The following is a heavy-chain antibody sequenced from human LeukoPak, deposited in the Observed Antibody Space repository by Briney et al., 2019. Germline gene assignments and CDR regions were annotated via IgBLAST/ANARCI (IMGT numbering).Heavy chain of an antibody. J-gene: IGHJ3*02. CDR1: GYTFTSYG. V-gene: IGHV1-18*01. D-gene: IGHD6-13*01. CDR2: ISAYNGNT. Sequence: GASVKVSCKASGYTFTSYGISWVRQAPGQGLEWMGWISAYNGNTNYAQKLQGRVTMTTDTSTSTAYMELRSLRSDDTAVYYCARHSSSSWYFPGAFDIWGQGTMVTVSS. CDR3: ARHSSSSWYFPGAFDI.